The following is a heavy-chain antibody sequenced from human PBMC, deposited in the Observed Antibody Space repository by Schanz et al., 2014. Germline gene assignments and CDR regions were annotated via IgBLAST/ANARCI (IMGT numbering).Heavy chain of an antibody. CDR3: ARDQYYFGSGNPFDI. D-gene: IGHD3-10*01. CDR1: GFTLSSYG. CDR2: IWFDGTNK. V-gene: IGHV3-33*01. Sequence: QVQLVESGGGVVQPGRSLRLSCSASGFTLSSYGMHWVRQAPGKGLEWLAVIWFDGTNKYNADSVKGRFTISRDTSKNTLYLLLNSLRAEDTAVYYCARDQYYFGSGNPFDIWGQGTLVIVSS. J-gene: IGHJ4*02.